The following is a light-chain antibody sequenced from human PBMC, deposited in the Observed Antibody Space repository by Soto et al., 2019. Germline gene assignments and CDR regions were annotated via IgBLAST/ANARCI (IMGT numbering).Light chain of an antibody. CDR3: QQYSKWPIT. CDR2: GIS. CDR1: QSVNSN. V-gene: IGKV3-15*01. J-gene: IGKJ5*01. Sequence: EMVMTQSPAILSVSPGESATLSCRASQSVNSNFLAWYQQHPGQPPRLLIYGISTRATGIPARFSGSGSGTEFNLTISSLQSEDFAVYYCQQYSKWPITFGQGTRLEI.